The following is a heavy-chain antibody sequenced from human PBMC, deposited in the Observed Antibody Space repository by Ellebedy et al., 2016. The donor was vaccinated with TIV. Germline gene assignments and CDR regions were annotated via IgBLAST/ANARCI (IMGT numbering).Heavy chain of an antibody. Sequence: MPSETLSLTCSVSGGSISRSSYYWGWIRQPPGKGLEWIGRIYYSGSTYYNPSLKSRVTISVDTSKNQFSLKLTSVTAADTAVYYCAVVTPWHYYYGLDVWGQGTTVTVSS. D-gene: IGHD4-23*01. CDR3: AVVTPWHYYYGLDV. V-gene: IGHV4-39*01. CDR1: GGSISRSSYY. J-gene: IGHJ6*02. CDR2: IYYSGST.